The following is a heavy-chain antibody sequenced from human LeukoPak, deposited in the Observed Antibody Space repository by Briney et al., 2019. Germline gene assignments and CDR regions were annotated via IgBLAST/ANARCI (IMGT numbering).Heavy chain of an antibody. CDR2: ISDDGNNK. Sequence: PGGSLRLSCAASGFSITGYAMNWVRQAPGKGLEWVALISDDGNNKQYADSVKGRFTISRDNAKNSLYLQMNSLRAEDTAVYYCAELGITMIGGVWGKGATVTISS. J-gene: IGHJ6*04. CDR1: GFSITGYA. V-gene: IGHV3-30*04. D-gene: IGHD3-10*02. CDR3: AELGITMIGGV.